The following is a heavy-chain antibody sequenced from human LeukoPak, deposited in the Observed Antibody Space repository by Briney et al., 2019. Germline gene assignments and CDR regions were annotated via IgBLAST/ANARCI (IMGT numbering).Heavy chain of an antibody. V-gene: IGHV4-39*07. J-gene: IGHJ4*02. D-gene: IGHD1-26*01. CDR2: VFYSGST. CDR3: ARGGSYTMVKNY. CDR1: GGSISSDSYY. Sequence: SETLSLTCTVSGGSISSDSYYWGWIRQPPGKGLEWIGSVFYSGSTYYNPSLKSRVTISVDTSKNQFSLRLSSVTAADTAVYYCARGGSYTMVKNYWGQGTLVTVSS.